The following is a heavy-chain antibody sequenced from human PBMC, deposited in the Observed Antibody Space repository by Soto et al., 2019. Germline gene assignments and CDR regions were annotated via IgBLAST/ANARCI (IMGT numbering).Heavy chain of an antibody. CDR1: GFTFSNYA. D-gene: IGHD3-10*01. Sequence: EVQMLESGGGLVHPGGSLRLSCAASGFTFSNYAMNWVRQAPGKGLEWVSSISGSGRNTYYADSVKGRLTISRDSSKNTLYLQMNSLRVEDTGGYYCAKDLNGSGSFTSYYHYGMEVWGQGTTVTVSS. CDR2: ISGSGRNT. V-gene: IGHV3-23*01. J-gene: IGHJ6*02. CDR3: AKDLNGSGSFTSYYHYGMEV.